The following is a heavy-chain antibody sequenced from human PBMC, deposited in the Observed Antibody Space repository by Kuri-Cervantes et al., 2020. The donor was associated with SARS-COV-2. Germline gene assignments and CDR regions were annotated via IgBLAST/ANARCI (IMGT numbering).Heavy chain of an antibody. Sequence: SVKVSCKASGGTFGSYAISWVRQAPGQGLEWMGGIIPIFGTASYAQKFQGRVTITADESTSTAYMELSSLRSEDTVVYYCARGGWRTYYYYYMDVWGKGTTVTVSS. D-gene: IGHD6-19*01. CDR2: IIPIFGTA. V-gene: IGHV1-69*13. J-gene: IGHJ6*03. CDR1: GGTFGSYA. CDR3: ARGGWRTYYYYYMDV.